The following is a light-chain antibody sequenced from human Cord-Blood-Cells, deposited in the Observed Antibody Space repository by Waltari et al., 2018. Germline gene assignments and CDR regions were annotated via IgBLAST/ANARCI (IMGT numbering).Light chain of an antibody. CDR1: QGISSY. CDR3: QQYYSYPRT. V-gene: IGKV1-8*01. CDR2: AAS. Sequence: IRMTQSPSSFSATTGDRVTITCRASQGISSYLAWYQQKPGKAPKLLIYAASTLQSGVPSRFSGSGSGTDFTLTISCLQSEDFATYYCQQYYSYPRTFGQGTKVEIK. J-gene: IGKJ1*01.